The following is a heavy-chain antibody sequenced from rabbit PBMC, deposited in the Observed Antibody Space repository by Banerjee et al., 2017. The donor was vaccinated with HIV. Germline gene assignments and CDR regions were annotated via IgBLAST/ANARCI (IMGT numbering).Heavy chain of an antibody. CDR1: GFSLSSSYY. CDR2: INAGSSGNT. V-gene: IGHV1S40*01. J-gene: IGHJ4*01. CDR3: ARDLAGVTGWNFNL. Sequence: QSLEESGGDLVKPGASLTLTCTASGFSLSSSYYMCWVRQAPGKGLEWIACINAGSSGNTVYASWAKGRFTVSKTSSTTVTLQMTSLTAADTATYFCARDLAGVTGWNFNLWGPGTLVTVS. D-gene: IGHD4-1*01.